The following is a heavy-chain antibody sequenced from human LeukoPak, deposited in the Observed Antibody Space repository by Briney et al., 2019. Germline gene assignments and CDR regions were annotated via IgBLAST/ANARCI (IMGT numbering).Heavy chain of an antibody. J-gene: IGHJ4*02. CDR3: ATASLPLCTNGVCYYY. Sequence: ASVKVSCKASGYTFTSYDINWVRQATGQGLEWMGWMNPNSGNTGYAQKFQGRVTMTEDTSTDTAYMELSSLRSEDTAVYYCATASLPLCTNGVCYYYWGQGTLVTVSS. CDR1: GYTFTSYD. CDR2: MNPNSGNT. V-gene: IGHV1-8*02. D-gene: IGHD2-8*01.